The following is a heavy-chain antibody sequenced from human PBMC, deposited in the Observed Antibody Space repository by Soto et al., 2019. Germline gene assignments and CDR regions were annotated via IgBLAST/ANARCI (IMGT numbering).Heavy chain of an antibody. Sequence: GSLRLSCAASGFTVNSNYMSWVRQAPGKGLEWVSVIYSGGSTYYADSVKGRFTISRDNSKNTLYLQMNSLRAEDTAVYYCARDRNDAFDIWGQGTMVTVSS. CDR2: IYSGGST. V-gene: IGHV3-53*01. J-gene: IGHJ3*02. CDR1: GFTVNSNY. CDR3: ARDRNDAFDI.